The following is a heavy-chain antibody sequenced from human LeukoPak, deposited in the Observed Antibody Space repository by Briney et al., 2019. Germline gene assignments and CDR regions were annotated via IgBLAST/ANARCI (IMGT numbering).Heavy chain of an antibody. V-gene: IGHV4-59*01. J-gene: IGHJ4*02. CDR3: ARVKGVVTAILDY. D-gene: IGHD2-21*02. Sequence: SETLSLTCTVSGASISSYYWSWIRQPPGKGLEWIGYIYYSGSTNYNPSLKSRVPFSVATSKNQFSLKLISVTAADTAVYYCARVKGVVTAILDYWGQGTLVTVSS. CDR1: GASISSYY. CDR2: IYYSGST.